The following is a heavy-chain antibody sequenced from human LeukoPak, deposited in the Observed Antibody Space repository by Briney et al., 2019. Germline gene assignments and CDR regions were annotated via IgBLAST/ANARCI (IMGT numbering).Heavy chain of an antibody. CDR3: VKEIYSYDKYYYFCAMDV. Sequence: EGSLRLSCSASGFTFSTYAMHWVRQAPGKGLECVSAISTYGASTYYADSVKGGFTISRDNSKNTLYLQMSSLRAEDTAIYYCVKEIYSYDKYYYFCAMDVWGQGTTVTVSS. CDR2: ISTYGAST. CDR1: GFTFSTYA. J-gene: IGHJ6*02. D-gene: IGHD5-18*01. V-gene: IGHV3-64D*06.